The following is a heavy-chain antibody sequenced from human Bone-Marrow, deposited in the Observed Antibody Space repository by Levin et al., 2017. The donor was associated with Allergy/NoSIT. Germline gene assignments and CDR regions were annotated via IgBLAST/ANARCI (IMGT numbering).Heavy chain of an antibody. CDR2: IKYDGSES. CDR3: TRVYDSSGYSSGVGAFDI. CDR1: VFTFDAYW. Sequence: GGSLRLSCVASVFTFDAYWMSWVRRAPGKGLEWVANIKYDGSESYYAGSVRGRFTISRDNAQNSLFLQMNSLKAEDTAVYYCTRVYDSSGYSSGVGAFDIWGQGTVVTVSS. J-gene: IGHJ3*02. V-gene: IGHV3-7*04. D-gene: IGHD3-22*01.